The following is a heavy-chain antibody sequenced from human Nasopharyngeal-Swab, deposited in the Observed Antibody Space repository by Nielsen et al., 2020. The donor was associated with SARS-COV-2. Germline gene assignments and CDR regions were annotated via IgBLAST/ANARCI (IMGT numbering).Heavy chain of an antibody. J-gene: IGHJ4*02. CDR3: AKVADGDLYYFDY. CDR2: ISWNSGST. D-gene: IGHD4-17*01. Sequence: VRQAPGKGLEWVSGISWNSGSTGYADSVKGRFTISRDNAKNSLYLQMNSLRAEDTALYYCAKVADGDLYYFDYWGQGTLVTVSS. V-gene: IGHV3-9*01.